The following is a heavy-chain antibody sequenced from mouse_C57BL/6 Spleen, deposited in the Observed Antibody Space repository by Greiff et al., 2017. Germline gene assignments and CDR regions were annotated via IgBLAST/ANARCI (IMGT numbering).Heavy chain of an antibody. CDR2: INPSSGYT. CDR1: GYTFTSYT. J-gene: IGHJ4*01. CDR3: ARNITPDYYAMDY. D-gene: IGHD1-1*01. V-gene: IGHV1-4*01. Sequence: QVQLQQSGAELARPGASGKMSCKASGYTFTSYTMHWVKQRPGQGLEWIGYINPSSGYTKYNQKFKDKATLTADKSSSTAYMQLSSLTSEDSAVYYCARNITPDYYAMDYWGQGTSVTVSS.